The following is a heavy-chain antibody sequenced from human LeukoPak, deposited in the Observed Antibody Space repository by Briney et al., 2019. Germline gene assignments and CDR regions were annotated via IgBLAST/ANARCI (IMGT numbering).Heavy chain of an antibody. Sequence: ASVKVSCKASGYTFTGYYMHWVRQAPGQGLEWMGWINPNSGGTNYAQKFQGWVTMTRDTSTSTAYLELSRLRSDDTAVYYCARGGYSYRFFDYWGQGTLLTVSS. D-gene: IGHD5-18*01. CDR3: ARGGYSYRFFDY. CDR2: INPNSGGT. V-gene: IGHV1-2*04. CDR1: GYTFTGYY. J-gene: IGHJ4*02.